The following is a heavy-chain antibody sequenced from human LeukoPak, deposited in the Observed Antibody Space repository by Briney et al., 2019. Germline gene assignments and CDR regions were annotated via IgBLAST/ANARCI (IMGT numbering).Heavy chain of an antibody. CDR1: GYTFTSYD. V-gene: IGHV1-8*01. CDR2: INPNSGYT. CDR3: ASGDVTATNNFDY. J-gene: IGHJ4*02. Sequence: GASVKVSCKASGYTFTSYDINWVRQATGQGLEWMGWINPNSGYTGYAQKFQGRVTMTRDTSISTAYMELSSLTSEDTAVYYCASGDVTATNNFDYWGQGTLVTVSS. D-gene: IGHD2/OR15-2a*01.